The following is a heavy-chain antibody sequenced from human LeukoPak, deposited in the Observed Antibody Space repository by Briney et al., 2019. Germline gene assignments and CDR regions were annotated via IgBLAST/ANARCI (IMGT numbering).Heavy chain of an antibody. CDR3: AKQGESRYLEWREFDH. CDR2: IDYRGTT. D-gene: IGHD3-3*01. CDR1: GDSFSGYY. Sequence: SETLSLTCAVYGDSFSGYYWSWIRQPPGKGLEWNGNIDYRGTTYYNPSLKSRVTISADTGHLFLRVTSVTAADTAVYYCAKQGESRYLEWREFDHWGQGTLVTVSS. V-gene: IGHV4-34*01. J-gene: IGHJ4*02.